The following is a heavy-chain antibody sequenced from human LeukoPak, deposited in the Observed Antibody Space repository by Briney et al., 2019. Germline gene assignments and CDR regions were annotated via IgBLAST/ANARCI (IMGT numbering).Heavy chain of an antibody. Sequence: ASVKVSCKASGYTFTGYYMHWVRQAPGQGLEWMGWINPNRGGTNYAQKFQGRVTMTRDTSISTAYMELSRLRSDDTAVYYCAMCLSGYYLGFDYWGQGTLVTVSS. CDR1: GYTFTGYY. J-gene: IGHJ4*02. V-gene: IGHV1-2*02. CDR3: AMCLSGYYLGFDY. D-gene: IGHD3-3*01. CDR2: INPNRGGT.